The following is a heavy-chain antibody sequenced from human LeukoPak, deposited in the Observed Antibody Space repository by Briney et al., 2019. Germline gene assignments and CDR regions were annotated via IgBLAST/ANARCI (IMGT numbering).Heavy chain of an antibody. V-gene: IGHV4-30-4*08. Sequence: SETLSLTCTVSGGSISSGDYYWSWIRQPPGKGLEWIGYIYYSGSTYYNPSLKSRVTISVDTSKNQFSLKLSSVTAADTAVYYCARAVWLLFPYYMDVWGKAPRSPSP. J-gene: IGHJ6*03. CDR3: ARAVWLLFPYYMDV. CDR2: IYYSGST. D-gene: IGHD3-3*01. CDR1: GGSISSGDYY.